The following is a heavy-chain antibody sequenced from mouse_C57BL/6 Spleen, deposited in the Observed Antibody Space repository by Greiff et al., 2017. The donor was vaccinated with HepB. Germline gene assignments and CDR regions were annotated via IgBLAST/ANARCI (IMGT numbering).Heavy chain of an antibody. Sequence: DVQLVESGGGLVKPGGSLKLSCAASGFTFSSYAMSWVRQTPEKRLEWVATISDGGSYTYYPDNVKGRFTISRDNAKNNLYLQMSHLKSEDTAMYYCARGGGDGYCDYWGQGTTLTVSS. V-gene: IGHV5-4*01. D-gene: IGHD2-3*01. J-gene: IGHJ2*01. CDR1: GFTFSSYA. CDR2: ISDGGSYT. CDR3: ARGGGDGYCDY.